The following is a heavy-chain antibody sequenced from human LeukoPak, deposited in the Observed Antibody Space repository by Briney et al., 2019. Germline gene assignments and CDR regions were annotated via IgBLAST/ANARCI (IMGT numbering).Heavy chain of an antibody. CDR1: GGSISSGDYY. Sequence: SQTLSHTCTVSGGSISSGDYYWSWIRQPPGKGLEWIGYHYYSGSTHYNQSLKIRVTISVDTSKNQFSLKLSSVTAADTAVYYCARDGSGDDYVCYYGMDVWGQGTTVTVSS. V-gene: IGHV4-30-4*01. D-gene: IGHD5-12*01. CDR2: HYYSGST. J-gene: IGHJ6*02. CDR3: ARDGSGDDYVCYYGMDV.